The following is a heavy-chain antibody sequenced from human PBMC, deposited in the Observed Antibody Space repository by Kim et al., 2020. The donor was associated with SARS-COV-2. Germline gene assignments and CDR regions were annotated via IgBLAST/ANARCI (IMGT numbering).Heavy chain of an antibody. CDR3: LGGFYFDY. CDR1: GHIFTSDS. CDR2: IDSGNGNT. J-gene: IGHJ4*02. V-gene: IGHV1-3*01. D-gene: IGHD3-16*01. Sequence: ASVKVSCKTSGHIFTSDSIHWVRQAPGQGLEWMGVIDSGNGNTIYSQKFQGRVTMTTDTSASTAYMELSFLRSEDSAVYYCLGGFYFDYWGQGTLVTVPS.